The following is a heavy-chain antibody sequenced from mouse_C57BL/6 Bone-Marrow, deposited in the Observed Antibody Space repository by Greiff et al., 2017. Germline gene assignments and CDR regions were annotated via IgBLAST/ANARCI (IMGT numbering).Heavy chain of an antibody. V-gene: IGHV3-6*01. D-gene: IGHD1-1*01. J-gene: IGHJ2*01. CDR1: GYSITSGYY. CDR3: ARDGVDGEYYFDY. Sequence: EVHLVESGPGLVKPSQSLSLTCSVTGYSITSGYYWNWIRQFPGNKLEWMGYISYDGSNNYNPSLKNRISITRDTSKNQFFLKLNSVTTEDTATYYCARDGVDGEYYFDYWGQGTTLTVSS. CDR2: ISYDGSN.